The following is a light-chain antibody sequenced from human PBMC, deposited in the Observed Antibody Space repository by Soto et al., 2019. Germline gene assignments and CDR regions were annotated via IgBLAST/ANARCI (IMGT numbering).Light chain of an antibody. Sequence: QSVLTQPPSASGTPGQRVTISCSGSSSNIGSNYVYWYQQLPGTAPKLLIYRNNQRPSGVPDRFSGSKSGTSASLAISGLRSEDEADYYCAAWDDSLSCRYVFLTGTKVTV. V-gene: IGLV1-47*01. J-gene: IGLJ1*01. CDR3: AAWDDSLSCRYV. CDR2: RNN. CDR1: SSNIGSNY.